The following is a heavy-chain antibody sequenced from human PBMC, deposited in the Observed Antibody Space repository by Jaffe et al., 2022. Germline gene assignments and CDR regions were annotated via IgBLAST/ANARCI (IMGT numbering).Heavy chain of an antibody. CDR3: AREFCGGDCHHYSYYYMDV. D-gene: IGHD2-21*02. CDR1: GFPFSDHY. V-gene: IGHV3-72*01. CDR2: IKNKPNYYAT. Sequence: EVQLVESGGGLVQPGGSLRLSCAASGFPFSDHYMDWVRQAPGKGLEWVGRIKNKPNYYATEYAASVQGRFTISRDDSENSLFLQMNTLKIEDTAVYYCAREFCGGDCHHYSYYYMDVWGKGTTVTVSS. J-gene: IGHJ6*03.